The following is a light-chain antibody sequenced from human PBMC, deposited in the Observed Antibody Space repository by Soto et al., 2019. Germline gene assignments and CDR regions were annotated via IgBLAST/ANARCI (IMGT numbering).Light chain of an antibody. CDR1: QSVSSY. Sequence: EIVLTQSPATLSLSPGERATLSCRASQSVSSYLAWYQQKPGQAPRLLIYDASNRATGTPARFSGSGSGTDFTLTISSLESEDFAVYYCQQRSNWPSGYTFGQGTKLEIK. CDR3: QQRSNWPSGYT. CDR2: DAS. V-gene: IGKV3-11*01. J-gene: IGKJ2*01.